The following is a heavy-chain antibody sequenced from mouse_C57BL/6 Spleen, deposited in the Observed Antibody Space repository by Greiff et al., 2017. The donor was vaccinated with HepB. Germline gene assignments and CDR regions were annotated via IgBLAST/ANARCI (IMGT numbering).Heavy chain of an antibody. D-gene: IGHD1-1*01. Sequence: QVQLKQPGAELVMPGASVKLSCKASGYTFTSYWMHWVKQRPGQGLEWIGEIDPSDSYTNYNQKFKGKSTLTVDKSSSTAYMQLSSLTSEDSAVYYCARLDYYGSSNYWGQGTTLTVSS. CDR1: GYTFTSYW. CDR2: IDPSDSYT. CDR3: ARLDYYGSSNY. V-gene: IGHV1-69*01. J-gene: IGHJ2*01.